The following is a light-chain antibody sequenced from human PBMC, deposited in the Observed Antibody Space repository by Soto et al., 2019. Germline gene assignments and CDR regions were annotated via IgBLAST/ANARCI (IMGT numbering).Light chain of an antibody. V-gene: IGKV1-39*01. J-gene: IGKJ3*01. Sequence: DIQMTQAPSSPSASVGDRVTITCRASQPIDTSLNWYQQKPGNAPRLLIYAASSLQSGGPLRFSGSGAGTDFTLTISSLQPEDFATDYCQQSYSSPFTFGPGTTVDIK. CDR3: QQSYSSPFT. CDR1: QPIDTS. CDR2: AAS.